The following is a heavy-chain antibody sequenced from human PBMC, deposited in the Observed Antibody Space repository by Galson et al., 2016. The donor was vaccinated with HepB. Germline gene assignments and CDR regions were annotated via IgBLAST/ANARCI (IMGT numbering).Heavy chain of an antibody. J-gene: IGHJ1*01. V-gene: IGHV3-74*01. CDR1: GFTFNNNW. CDR2: INADGSST. Sequence: SLRLSCAASGFTFNNNWMHWVRQAPGKGLVWVSQINADGSSTNYTDSVKGRFTTSRDNAKNTLYLQMNSLRAEDKAVYYCSRVLGHWGQGTLVTVSS. CDR3: SRVLGH.